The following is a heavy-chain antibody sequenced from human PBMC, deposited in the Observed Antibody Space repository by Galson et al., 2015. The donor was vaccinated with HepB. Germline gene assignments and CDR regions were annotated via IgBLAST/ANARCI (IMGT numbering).Heavy chain of an antibody. D-gene: IGHD6-19*01. CDR3: ARDWGIAVAGTWWFDP. CDR1: GFMFSSYN. J-gene: IGHJ5*02. Sequence: SLRLSCAASGFMFSSYNMNWVRQAPGEGLEWVSSISRSSDYIHYADSVKGRFSISRDNAKNTLYLQMNSLRAEDTAVYYCARDWGIAVAGTWWFDPWGQGTLVTVSS. CDR2: ISRSSDYI. V-gene: IGHV3-21*06.